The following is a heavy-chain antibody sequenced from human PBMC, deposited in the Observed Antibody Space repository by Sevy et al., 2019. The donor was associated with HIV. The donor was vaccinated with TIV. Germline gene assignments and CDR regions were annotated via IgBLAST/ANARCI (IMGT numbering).Heavy chain of an antibody. CDR3: ARDVKDSSASANSMEDY. V-gene: IGHV3-21*01. J-gene: IGHJ4*02. CDR1: GFTFSSYS. CDR2: ISSSSSYI. D-gene: IGHD3-22*01. Sequence: GGSLRLSCAASGFTFSSYSMNWVRQAPGKGLEWVSSISSSSSYIYYADSVKGRFTISRDNAKNSLYLQMNSLRAEDTAVYYCARDVKDSSASANSMEDYWGQGTLATVSS.